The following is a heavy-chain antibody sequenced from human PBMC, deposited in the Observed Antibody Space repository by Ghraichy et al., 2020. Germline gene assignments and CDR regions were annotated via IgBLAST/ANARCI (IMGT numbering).Heavy chain of an antibody. V-gene: IGHV3-49*03. CDR3: TRSAVGYYDSSGYQGVDY. CDR2: IRSKAYGGTT. CDR1: GFTFGDYA. J-gene: IGHJ4*02. D-gene: IGHD3-22*01. Sequence: GGSLRLSCTASGFTFGDYAMSWFRQAPGKGLEWVGFIRSKAYGGTTEYAASVKGRFTISRDDSKSIAYLQMNSLKTEDTAVYYCTRSAVGYYDSSGYQGVDYWGQGTLVTVSS.